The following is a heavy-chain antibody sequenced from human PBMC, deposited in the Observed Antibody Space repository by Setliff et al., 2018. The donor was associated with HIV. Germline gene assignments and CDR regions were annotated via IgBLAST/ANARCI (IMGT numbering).Heavy chain of an antibody. D-gene: IGHD4-17*01. CDR1: GYSISSGYY. Sequence: KPSETLSLTCGVSGYSISSGYYWGWLRQPPGKGLEWIGSIYHNGITYYNPSLKSRVTISVDTSQNQFSLKLRSVNAADTAIYYCARRIYGNNPYFDYWSQGTLVTVSS. CDR2: IYHNGIT. CDR3: ARRIYGNNPYFDY. V-gene: IGHV4-38-2*01. J-gene: IGHJ4*02.